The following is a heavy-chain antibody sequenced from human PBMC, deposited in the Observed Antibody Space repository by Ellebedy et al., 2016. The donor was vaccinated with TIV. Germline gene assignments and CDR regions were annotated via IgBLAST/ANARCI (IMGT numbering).Heavy chain of an antibody. J-gene: IGHJ4*02. CDR1: GGSISSYY. D-gene: IGHD6-19*01. V-gene: IGHV4-59*05. CDR3: ARRSSYWSALDF. Sequence: MPGGSLRLSCTVSGGSISSYYCSWIRQPPGKGREWIGSIYYDGSTYYNPSLKSRVTISKDTSKNQFSLKLTSVTAADTAVYYCARRSSYWSALDFWGQGTLATVSS. CDR2: IYYDGST.